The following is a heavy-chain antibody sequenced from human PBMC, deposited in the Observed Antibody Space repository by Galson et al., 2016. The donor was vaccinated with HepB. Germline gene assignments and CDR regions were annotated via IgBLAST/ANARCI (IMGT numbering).Heavy chain of an antibody. J-gene: IGHJ4*02. V-gene: IGHV4-39*01. Sequence: ETLSLTCNVSGGSISSSSYYWGWIRQPPGKGLEWIANIYYTGNTCYNPSLKSRVTISVDTSKNQFSLRLTSVTAADTAVYHCARHIYSYGYVLDYWGQGILVTVSS. CDR2: IYYTGNT. D-gene: IGHD5-18*01. CDR1: GGSISSSSYY. CDR3: ARHIYSYGYVLDY.